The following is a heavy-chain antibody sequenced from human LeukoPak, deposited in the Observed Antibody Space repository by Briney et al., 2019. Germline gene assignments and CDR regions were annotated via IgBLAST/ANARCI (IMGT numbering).Heavy chain of an antibody. CDR3: ARVGCSGGSCYRSRGAFDI. V-gene: IGHV4-38-2*02. J-gene: IGHJ3*02. CDR1: GYSISSGYF. D-gene: IGHD2-15*01. CDR2: IYHSGST. Sequence: PSETLSLTCTVSGYSISSGYFWGWIRQPPGKGLEWIGSIYHSGSTSYNPSLKSRVTISVDTSKNQFSVKLSSVTAADTAVYYCARVGCSGGSCYRSRGAFDIWGQGTMVTVSS.